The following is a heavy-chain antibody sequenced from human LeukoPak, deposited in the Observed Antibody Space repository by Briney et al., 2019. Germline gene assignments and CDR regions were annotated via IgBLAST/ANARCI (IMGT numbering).Heavy chain of an antibody. CDR3: ARIVVVPASYAFDI. Sequence: SETLSLTCTVSGGSISSSSYYWGWIRQPPGKGLEWIGYIYYSGSTNYNPSLKSRVTISVDTSKNQFSLKLTSVTAADTAVYYCARIVVVPASYAFDIWGQGIMVTVSS. V-gene: IGHV4-61*05. D-gene: IGHD2-2*01. J-gene: IGHJ3*02. CDR2: IYYSGST. CDR1: GGSISSSSYY.